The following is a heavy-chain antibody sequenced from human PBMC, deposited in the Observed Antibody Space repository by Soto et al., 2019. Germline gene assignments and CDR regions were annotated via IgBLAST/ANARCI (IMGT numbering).Heavy chain of an antibody. CDR2: IYYSGST. J-gene: IGHJ5*02. Sequence: QVQLQESGPGLVKPSQTLSLTCTVSGGSISSGGYYWSWIRQHPGKGLEWIGYIYYSGSTYYNPSLKSRVTISVDTSKNQFSPKLSSVTAADTAVYYCARDTPQLDSNNNWFDPWGQGTLVTVSS. CDR3: ARDTPQLDSNNNWFDP. V-gene: IGHV4-31*03. D-gene: IGHD6-13*01. CDR1: GGSISSGGYY.